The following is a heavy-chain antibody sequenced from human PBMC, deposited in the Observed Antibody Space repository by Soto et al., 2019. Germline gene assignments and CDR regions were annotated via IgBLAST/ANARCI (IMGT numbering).Heavy chain of an antibody. CDR3: ARQGFGALPGVVDV. D-gene: IGHD3-10*01. CDR1: GGSIGNYY. V-gene: IGHV4-59*08. Sequence: QVPLPESGPGLVTPSETLSLSCTVSGGSIGNYYWSWFRQTPGKGLEWIGYVHDSWGSNYNPSLTGRAAMSLDTSKCQSPLKLPSVTATATAVYYCARQGFGALPGVVDVWGQGTRVSVSS. CDR2: VHDSWGS. J-gene: IGHJ6*02.